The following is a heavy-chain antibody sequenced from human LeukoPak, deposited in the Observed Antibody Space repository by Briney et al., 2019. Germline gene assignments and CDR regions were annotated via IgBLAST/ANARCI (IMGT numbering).Heavy chain of an antibody. CDR2: SIPIFSRA. V-gene: IGHV1-69*13. CDR3: ARVGPPRRDHYYPSSGDYLPVFEI. J-gene: IGHJ3*02. D-gene: IGHD3-22*01. CDR1: GTTFGLSA. Sequence: ASVKVFCKVSGTTFGLSAISWVRQAPGQGLQWMGGSIPIFSRADYAQRFQDRITISWDASTGTDYMELRSLTFDDTAVYYCARVGPPRRDHYYPSSGDYLPVFEIWGHGTMVTVSS.